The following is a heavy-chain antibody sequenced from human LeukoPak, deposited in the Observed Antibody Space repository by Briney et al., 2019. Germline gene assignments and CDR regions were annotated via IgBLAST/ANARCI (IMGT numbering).Heavy chain of an antibody. CDR1: GFTFSSYN. D-gene: IGHD2-21*02. CDR3: AKDGGGGDCYFDC. J-gene: IGHJ4*02. CDR2: IRYDGNNK. Sequence: GGSLRLSCAVSGFTFSSYNMHWVRQAPGKGLEWVAFIRYDGNNKYYADSVKGRLTISRDNSKDTLYLQMNSLRAEDTAVYYCAKDGGGGDCYFDCWGQGTLVTVSS. V-gene: IGHV3-30*02.